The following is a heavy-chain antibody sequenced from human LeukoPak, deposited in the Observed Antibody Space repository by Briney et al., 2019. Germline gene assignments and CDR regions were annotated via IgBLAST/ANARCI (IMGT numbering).Heavy chain of an antibody. Sequence: PSETLSLTCAVYGGSFSGYYWSWIRQPPGKGLEWIGEINHSGSTNYNPSPKSRVTISVDTSKNQFSLKLSSVTAADTAVYYCARYGSYYDSSATYYYYGMDVWGQGTTVTVSS. CDR3: ARYGSYYDSSATYYYYGMDV. V-gene: IGHV4-34*01. J-gene: IGHJ6*02. CDR1: GGSFSGYY. D-gene: IGHD3-22*01. CDR2: INHSGST.